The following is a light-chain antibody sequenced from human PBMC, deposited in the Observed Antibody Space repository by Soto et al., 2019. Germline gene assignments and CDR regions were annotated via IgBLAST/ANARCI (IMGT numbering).Light chain of an antibody. V-gene: IGLV2-14*03. CDR2: DVS. J-gene: IGLJ3*02. CDR3: SSYTTTNSWV. CDR1: NSDVGAYNY. Sequence: QAVVTQPASVSGSPGQSITISCTGTNSDVGAYNYVSWYQDHPGKAPKLIIFDVSNRPSGVSDRFSGSKSGNAASLTISGLQAEDEADYYCSSYTTTNSWVFGGGTKLTVL.